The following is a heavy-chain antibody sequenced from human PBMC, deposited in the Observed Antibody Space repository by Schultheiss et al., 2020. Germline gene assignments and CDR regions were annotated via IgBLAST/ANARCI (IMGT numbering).Heavy chain of an antibody. Sequence: SETLSLTCTVSGGSISSGSYYWSWIRQPAGKGLEWIGRIYTSGSTNYNPSLKSRVTISVDTSKNQFSLKLSSVTAADTAVYYCASSSLGYCSGGSCQQSDYWGQGTLVTVSS. J-gene: IGHJ4*02. CDR1: GGSISSGSYY. CDR2: IYTSGST. CDR3: ASSSLGYCSGGSCQQSDY. V-gene: IGHV4-61*02. D-gene: IGHD2-15*01.